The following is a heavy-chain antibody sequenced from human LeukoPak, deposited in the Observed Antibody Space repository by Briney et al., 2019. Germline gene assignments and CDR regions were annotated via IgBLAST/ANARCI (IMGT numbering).Heavy chain of an antibody. D-gene: IGHD3-10*01. CDR2: IYYSGST. Sequence: SETLSLTCTVSGGSISSGGYYWSWIRQHPGKGLEWIGYIYYSGSTYYNPSLKSRVTISVDTSKNQFSLKLSSVTAADTAVYYCATSPRTMVRGVIRYWGQGTLVTVSS. J-gene: IGHJ4*02. CDR3: ATSPRTMVRGVIRY. CDR1: GGSISSGGYY. V-gene: IGHV4-31*03.